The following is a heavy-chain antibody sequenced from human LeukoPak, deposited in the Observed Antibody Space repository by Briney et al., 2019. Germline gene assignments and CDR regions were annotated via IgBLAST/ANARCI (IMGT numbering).Heavy chain of an antibody. D-gene: IGHD1-26*01. J-gene: IGHJ4*02. CDR2: HSHSGSA. CDR1: GASINSDTYY. V-gene: IGHV4-39*07. CDR3: ARMSAGATTQGIDY. Sequence: SETLSLTCTVSGASINSDTYYWGWIRQPPGKGLEWIGTHSHSGSAYYNPSLKSRVTMSVDTSKNQFSLKLSSVTAADTAVYYCARMSAGATTQGIDYWGQGTLVTVSS.